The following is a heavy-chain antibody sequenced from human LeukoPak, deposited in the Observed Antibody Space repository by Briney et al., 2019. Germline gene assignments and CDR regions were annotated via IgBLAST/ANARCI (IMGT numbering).Heavy chain of an antibody. V-gene: IGHV1-46*01. CDR1: GYTFPNYY. CDR3: ARRITGATWGFDY. J-gene: IGHJ4*02. D-gene: IGHD1-7*01. Sequence: ASAKVSCKAAGYTFPNYYSHWVRQAPGQGLEWMGVINPSAGSTSYAQKFQGRVTMTRDTSTSTVYIELSSLRSEDTAVYYCARRITGATWGFDYWGQGTLVTVSS. CDR2: INPSAGST.